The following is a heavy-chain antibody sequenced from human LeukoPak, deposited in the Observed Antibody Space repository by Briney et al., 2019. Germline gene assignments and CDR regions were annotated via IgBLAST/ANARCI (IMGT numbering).Heavy chain of an antibody. CDR3: ARAYGIQLWHHFDY. J-gene: IGHJ4*02. CDR2: INHNRGGT. D-gene: IGHD5-18*01. CDR1: GYTFTGYY. V-gene: IGHV1-2*02. Sequence: GGSVTVSCKASGYTFTGYYMHWVRQAPGQGLEWMGWINHNRGGTNYAQKLKGRVTITRDKSISTAYMELSRLSSDDTAVYYCARAYGIQLWHHFDYWGQGTLVTVSS.